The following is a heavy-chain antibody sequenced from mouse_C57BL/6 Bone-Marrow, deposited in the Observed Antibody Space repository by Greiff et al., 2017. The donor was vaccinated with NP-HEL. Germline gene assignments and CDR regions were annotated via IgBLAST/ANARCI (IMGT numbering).Heavy chain of an antibody. J-gene: IGHJ1*03. CDR1: GYTFTEYT. CDR2: FYPGSGSI. D-gene: IGHD1-1*01. Sequence: QVHVKQSGAELVKPGASVKLSCKASGYTFTEYTIHWVKQRSGQGLEWIGWFYPGSGSIKYIEKFKDKATLTADKSSSTVYMDLSRLTSEDSAVYFCARHGDYFGSSYGYFDVWGTGTTVTVSS. CDR3: ARHGDYFGSSYGYFDV. V-gene: IGHV1-62-2*01.